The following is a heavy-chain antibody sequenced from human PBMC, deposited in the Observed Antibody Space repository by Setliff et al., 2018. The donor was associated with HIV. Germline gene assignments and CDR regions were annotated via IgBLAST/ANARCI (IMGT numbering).Heavy chain of an antibody. Sequence: RASVKVSCKASGYTFSQYALHWVRQAPGQRLEWMGWINTGNENTRYSQNFQGRVTITRDTSANTANMELSSLRSEDTAVYYCAREPAGSGSGSFGFWGQGTLVTVSS. CDR3: AREPAGSGSGSFGF. D-gene: IGHD3-10*01. CDR2: INTGNENT. J-gene: IGHJ4*02. V-gene: IGHV1-3*04. CDR1: GYTFSQYA.